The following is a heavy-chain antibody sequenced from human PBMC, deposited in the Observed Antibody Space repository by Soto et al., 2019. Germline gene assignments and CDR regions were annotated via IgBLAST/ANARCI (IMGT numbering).Heavy chain of an antibody. CDR3: ARTYYDFWSGYSLGGYYYYYYMDV. V-gene: IGHV4-59*01. J-gene: IGHJ6*03. CDR1: GGSFSGYY. CDR2: IYYSGST. Sequence: PSETLSLTCAVYGGSFSGYYWSWIRQPPGKGLEWIGYIYYSGSTNYNPSLKSRVTISVDTSKNQFSLKLSSVTAADTAVYYCARTYYDFWSGYSLGGYYYYYYMDVWGKGTTVTVSS. D-gene: IGHD3-3*01.